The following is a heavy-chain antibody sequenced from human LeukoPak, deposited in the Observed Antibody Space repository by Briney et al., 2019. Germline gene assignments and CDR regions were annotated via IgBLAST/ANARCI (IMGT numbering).Heavy chain of an antibody. J-gene: IGHJ4*02. D-gene: IGHD2-15*01. CDR3: TTDLIVVVVAATPY. Sequence: PGGSLRLSCAASGFTFSNAWMSWVRQAPGKGLEWVGRIKSKTDGGTTDYAAPVKGRFTISRDDSKNTLYLQMNSLKTKDTAVYYCTTDLIVVVVAATPYWGQGTLVTVSS. CDR2: IKSKTDGGTT. V-gene: IGHV3-15*01. CDR1: GFTFSNAW.